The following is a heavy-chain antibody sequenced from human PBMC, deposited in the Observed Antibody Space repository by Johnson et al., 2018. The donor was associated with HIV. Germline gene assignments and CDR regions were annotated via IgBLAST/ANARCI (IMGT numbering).Heavy chain of an antibody. J-gene: IGHJ3*02. D-gene: IGHD3-16*01. CDR1: GFTFSSYL. CDR2: IKKDGSEQ. CDR3: ARGRGALDI. Sequence: VQLVESGGGLVQPGGSLRLSCAASGFTFSSYLMSWVRQAPGKGLEWVANIKKDGSEQSYVDSVKGRFAISRDNANNSLYLQMNSLRAEDTAVYYCARGRGALDIWGQGTVVTVSS. V-gene: IGHV3-7*04.